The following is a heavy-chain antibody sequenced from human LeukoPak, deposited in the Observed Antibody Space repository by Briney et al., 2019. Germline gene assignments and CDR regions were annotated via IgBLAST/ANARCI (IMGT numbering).Heavy chain of an antibody. CDR2: IRYDGSNK. Sequence: GRSLRLSCVASGFTFSSYGMHWVRQAPGKGLEWVAFIRYDGSNKYYADSVKGRFTISRDNSKNTLYLQMNSVRAEDTTVYYCAKVGPDSNYYDSSDDYWGQGTLVTVSS. CDR1: GFTFSSYG. J-gene: IGHJ4*02. D-gene: IGHD3-22*01. CDR3: AKVGPDSNYYDSSDDY. V-gene: IGHV3-30*02.